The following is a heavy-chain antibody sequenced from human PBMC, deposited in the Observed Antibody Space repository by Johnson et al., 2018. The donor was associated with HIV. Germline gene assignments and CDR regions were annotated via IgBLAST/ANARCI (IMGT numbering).Heavy chain of an antibody. V-gene: IGHV3-66*02. Sequence: EVQLVESGGGVVQPGGSLRLSCAASGFTFSDYYMSWIRQAPGKGLEWVSYISSGGSTYYEDPVKGRFYISRDNSKHTLYLQMNSLRAEDTSVYYCAIAGLSIAADGTRPGAFDIWGQGTMVTVSA. J-gene: IGHJ3*02. CDR2: ISSGGST. CDR3: AIAGLSIAADGTRPGAFDI. CDR1: GFTFSDYY. D-gene: IGHD6-13*01.